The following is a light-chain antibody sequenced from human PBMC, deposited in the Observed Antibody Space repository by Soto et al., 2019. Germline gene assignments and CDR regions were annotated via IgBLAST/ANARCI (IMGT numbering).Light chain of an antibody. CDR1: QSISSY. Sequence: IQVTQSPSSLSASVGDRVTITCRASQSISSYLNWYQQKPGKAPKLLIYAASSLQSGVPSRFSGSGSGTDFTLTISTLQPEDFATYYCQQSYSTTRSFGQGTKVEIK. V-gene: IGKV1-39*01. CDR3: QQSYSTTRS. CDR2: AAS. J-gene: IGKJ1*01.